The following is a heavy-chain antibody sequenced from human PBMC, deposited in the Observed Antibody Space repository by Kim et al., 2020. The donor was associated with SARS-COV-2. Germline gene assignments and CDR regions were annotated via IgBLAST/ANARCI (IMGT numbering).Heavy chain of an antibody. V-gene: IGHV4-59*08. Sequence: PSLQSRVTISLDTSKNQFSLKLSSVTAADTAVYYCARHGIAVAAYNAFDIWGQGTMVTVSS. CDR3: ARHGIAVAAYNAFDI. J-gene: IGHJ3*02. D-gene: IGHD6-19*01.